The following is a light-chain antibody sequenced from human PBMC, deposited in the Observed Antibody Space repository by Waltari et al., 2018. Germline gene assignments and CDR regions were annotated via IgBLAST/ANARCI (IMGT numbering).Light chain of an antibody. CDR1: SSDVGNYNL. J-gene: IGLJ3*02. V-gene: IGLV2-23*01. CDR3: CSYAGSYTWV. CDR2: DDN. Sequence: QSALTQPASVSGSPGQSITISCTGTSSDVGNYNLVSWYQQYPGKAPKVMIYDDNRRPPGVSDRFSGSKSGNTASLTISGVQAEDEADYYCCSYAGSYTWVFGGGTKLTVL.